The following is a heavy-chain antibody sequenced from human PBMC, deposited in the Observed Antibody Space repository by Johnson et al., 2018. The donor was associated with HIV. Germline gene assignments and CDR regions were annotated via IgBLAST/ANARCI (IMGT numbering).Heavy chain of an antibody. CDR1: GFTFTNYW. V-gene: IGHV3-7*05. Sequence: VQLVESGGGLVQPGGSLRLSCVASGFTFTNYWMSWVRQAPGKGLEWVANIKEDGNEDYYVDSLKGRFTVFRDNAKNTLYLQMNSLRAEDTALYYCARDRAGFDIWGQGTMVTVSS. J-gene: IGHJ3*02. CDR2: IKEDGNED. CDR3: ARDRAGFDI. D-gene: IGHD6-19*01.